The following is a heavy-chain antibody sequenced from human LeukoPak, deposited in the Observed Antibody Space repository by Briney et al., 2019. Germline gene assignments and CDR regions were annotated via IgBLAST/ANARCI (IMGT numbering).Heavy chain of an antibody. CDR1: GFTFRNYV. CDR2: TSSDLNVK. J-gene: IGHJ4*02. V-gene: IGHV3-30-3*01. Sequence: GGSLRLSCAASGFTFRNYVIHWVRQAPGKGLEWVAVTSSDLNVKLYADSVKGRFTISRDSSRSTLYLQMNSLRPEDTAIYYCAREGYYGSGSPPSLYFDYWGQGTLVTVSS. D-gene: IGHD3-10*01. CDR3: AREGYYGSGSPPSLYFDY.